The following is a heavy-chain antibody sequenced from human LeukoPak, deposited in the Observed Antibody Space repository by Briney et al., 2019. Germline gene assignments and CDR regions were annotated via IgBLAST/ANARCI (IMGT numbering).Heavy chain of an antibody. CDR1: GFTFSSCA. CDR2: MGTSGYTT. Sequence: GGSLRLSCAASGFTFSSCAMSWVRQAPGKGLEWVSGMGTSGYTTYYADSVKGRFTISRDNSRNTVFLQMDSLRDDDTAVYYCAKGRSTAWYELDPWAQGPLVTVSP. J-gene: IGHJ5*02. V-gene: IGHV3-23*01. D-gene: IGHD6-13*01. CDR3: AKGRSTAWYELDP.